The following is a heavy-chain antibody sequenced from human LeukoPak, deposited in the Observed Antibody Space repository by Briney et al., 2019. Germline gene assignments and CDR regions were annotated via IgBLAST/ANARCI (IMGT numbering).Heavy chain of an antibody. V-gene: IGHV3-7*03. CDR3: ARESVSRGFDY. CDR1: GFTFTNFW. CDR2: IKQGGSEK. D-gene: IGHD3-10*01. J-gene: IGHJ4*02. Sequence: GGCLRLSCAASGFTFTNFWMSWVRQAPGKGLEWVANIKQGGSEKYYVDSVKGRFTISRDNAKNSLYLQMNSLRAEDTAVYYCARESVSRGFDYWGQGTLVTVSS.